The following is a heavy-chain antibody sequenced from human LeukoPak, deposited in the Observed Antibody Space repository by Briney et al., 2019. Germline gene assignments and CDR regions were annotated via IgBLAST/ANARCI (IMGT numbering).Heavy chain of an antibody. CDR2: ISSSSSYI. V-gene: IGHV3-21*04. J-gene: IGHJ6*03. CDR1: GFTFSSYS. D-gene: IGHD2-21*02. Sequence: PGGSLRLSCAASGFTFSSYSMNWVRQAPGKGLEWVSSISSSSSYIYYADSVKGRFTISRDNAKNSLYLQMNSLRAEDTAAYYCARDDFFYYYMDVWGKGTTVTISS. CDR3: ARDDFFYYYMDV.